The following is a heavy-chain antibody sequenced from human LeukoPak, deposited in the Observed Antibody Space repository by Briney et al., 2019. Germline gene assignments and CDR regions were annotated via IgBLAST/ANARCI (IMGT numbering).Heavy chain of an antibody. D-gene: IGHD4-17*01. CDR3: ASPYDYGDHYLDALHI. CDR2: IIPLFGTA. J-gene: IGHJ3*02. CDR1: GDTFSSFA. V-gene: IGHV1-69*06. Sequence: ASVKVSCTASGDTFSSFAVSWVRQAPGQGLEWMGRIIPLFGTADYAQRYQGRVTIRADNSLNTAYLELSSLTSEDPAVYYCASPYDYGDHYLDALHIWGQGTIVTVSS.